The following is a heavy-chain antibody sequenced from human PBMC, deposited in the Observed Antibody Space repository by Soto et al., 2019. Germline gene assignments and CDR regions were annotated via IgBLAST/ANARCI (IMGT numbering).Heavy chain of an antibody. CDR1: GFTFSSYA. V-gene: IGHV3-23*01. D-gene: IGHD3-16*02. Sequence: GGSLRLSCAASGFTFSSYAMSWVRQAPGKGLEWVSAISGSGGSTYYADSVKGRFTISRDNSKNTLYLQMNSLRAEDTAVYYYAKPLTFGGVIVQYYFDYWGQGTLVTVSS. J-gene: IGHJ4*02. CDR2: ISGSGGST. CDR3: AKPLTFGGVIVQYYFDY.